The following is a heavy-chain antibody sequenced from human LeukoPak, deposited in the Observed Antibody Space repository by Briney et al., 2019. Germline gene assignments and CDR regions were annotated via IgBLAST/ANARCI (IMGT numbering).Heavy chain of an antibody. V-gene: IGHV3-21*01. CDR2: ISSSSSYI. CDR1: GFTFSSYS. Sequence: SGGSLRLSCAASGFTFSSYSMNWVRQAPGKGLEWVSSISSSSSYIYYADSVKGRFTISRDNAKNSLYLQMNSLRAEDTAVYYCAREAKIVVVPAASPNWFDPWGQGTLVTVSS. CDR3: AREAKIVVVPAASPNWFDP. D-gene: IGHD2-2*01. J-gene: IGHJ5*02.